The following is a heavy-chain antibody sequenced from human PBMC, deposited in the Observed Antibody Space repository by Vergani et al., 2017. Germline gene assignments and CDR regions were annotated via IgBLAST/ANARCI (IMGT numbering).Heavy chain of an antibody. CDR1: GGSFSGYY. CDR2: VNHSGRT. D-gene: IGHD6-19*01. Sequence: QVQLQQWGAGLLKPSETLSLTCAVYGGSFSGYYWSWIRQSPGKGLEWIGEVNHSGRTNYNPSLKSRVTISGDTSKNQFSLRLTSVTAADTAVYYCARGLRPRRSCWTSAHFDYWAQGTLVTVSS. J-gene: IGHJ4*02. V-gene: IGHV4-34*01. CDR3: ARGLRPRRSCWTSAHFDY.